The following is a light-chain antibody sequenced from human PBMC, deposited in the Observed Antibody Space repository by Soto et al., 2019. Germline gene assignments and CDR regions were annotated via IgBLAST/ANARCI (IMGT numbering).Light chain of an antibody. V-gene: IGKV1-8*01. CDR2: AAS. J-gene: IGKJ1*01. Sequence: AIRMTQSPSSFSASTGDRFTITCRARQGIRSYLAWYQQKPGKAPKLLIYAASTLQSGVPSRFSGSGSWTDFTLTISCLQSEDFANYDCQQYYSYPPSFGNGTKVEIK. CDR3: QQYYSYPPS. CDR1: QGIRSY.